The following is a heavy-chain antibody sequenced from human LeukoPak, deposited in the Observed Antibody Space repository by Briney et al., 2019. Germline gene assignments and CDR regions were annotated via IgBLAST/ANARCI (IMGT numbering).Heavy chain of an antibody. D-gene: IGHD5-12*01. V-gene: IGHV3-48*03. CDR1: GFTFSSYA. CDR3: ARGYSGYRTEDY. J-gene: IGHJ4*02. Sequence: GGSLRLSCAASGFTFSSYAMSWVRQAPGKGLEWVSYISSSGSTIYYANSVKGRFTISRDNAKNSLYLQMNSLRVDDTGFYYCARGYSGYRTEDYWGQGALVTVSS. CDR2: ISSSGSTI.